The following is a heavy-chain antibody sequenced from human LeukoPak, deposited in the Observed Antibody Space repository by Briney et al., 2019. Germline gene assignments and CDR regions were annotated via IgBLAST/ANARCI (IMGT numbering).Heavy chain of an antibody. D-gene: IGHD6-19*01. CDR2: INAGNGNT. CDR3: ARGYSSGWTFDY. V-gene: IGHV1-3*01. Sequence: ASVKVSCMASGYTFTSYAMHWVRQAPGQRLEWMGWINAGNGNTKYSQRFQGRVTITRDTSASTAYMELSSLRSEDTAVYYCARGYSSGWTFDYWGQGTLVTVSS. CDR1: GYTFTSYA. J-gene: IGHJ4*02.